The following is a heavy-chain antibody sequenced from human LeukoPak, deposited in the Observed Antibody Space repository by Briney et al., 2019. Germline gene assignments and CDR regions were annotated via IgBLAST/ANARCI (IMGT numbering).Heavy chain of an antibody. V-gene: IGHV4-61*01. CDR2: IYYSGST. J-gene: IGHJ4*02. CDR3: AGQYYYDSSGTSTSFDY. CDR1: GGSISSGSYY. D-gene: IGHD3-22*01. Sequence: PSETLSLTCTVSGGSISSGSYYWSWIRQPPGKGLEWIGYIYYSGSTNYNPSLKSRVTISVDTSKNQFSLKLSSVTAADTAVYYCAGQYYYDSSGTSTSFDYWGQGTLVTVSS.